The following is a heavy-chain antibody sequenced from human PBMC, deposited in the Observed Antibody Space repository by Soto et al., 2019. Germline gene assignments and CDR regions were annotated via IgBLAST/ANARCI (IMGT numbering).Heavy chain of an antibody. CDR1: GFTFSSYA. D-gene: IGHD3-10*01. CDR2: ISGSGGST. V-gene: IGHV3-23*01. Sequence: EVQLLESGGGLVQPGGSLRLSCAASGFTFSSYAMSWVRQAPGKGLEWVSAISGSGGSTYYADSVKGRFTISRDNSKNTLYLQMNSLRAEDSAVYYCAKEGVGELPQVYYYYYGMDVWGQGTTVTVSS. CDR3: AKEGVGELPQVYYYYYGMDV. J-gene: IGHJ6*02.